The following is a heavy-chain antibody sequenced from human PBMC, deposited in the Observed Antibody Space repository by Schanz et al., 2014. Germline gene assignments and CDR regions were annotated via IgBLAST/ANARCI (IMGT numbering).Heavy chain of an antibody. CDR2: ISAYSGNS. J-gene: IGHJ6*02. Sequence: QVQLAQSGAEVKKPGASVKVSCKAFGYSFTSYYIHWVRQAPGQGREWMGWISAYSGNSKYAQKLQGRVTMTTDTSTNTAYMELRSLTSDDTAVYYCARFNSGSHSPPYYYYGLDVWGQGTTVTVSS. D-gene: IGHD1-26*01. CDR3: ARFNSGSHSPPYYYYGLDV. V-gene: IGHV1-18*04. CDR1: GYSFTSYY.